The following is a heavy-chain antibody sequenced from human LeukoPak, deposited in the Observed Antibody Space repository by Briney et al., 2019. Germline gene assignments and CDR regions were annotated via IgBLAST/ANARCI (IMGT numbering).Heavy chain of an antibody. Sequence: PGGSLRLSCAASGFTFSSYSMNWVRQAPGKGLEWVSYISSSSSTIYYADSVKGRFTISRDNAKNSLYLQMNSLRAEDTAVYYCARDPGYSYGLDAFDIWGQGTMVTVSS. D-gene: IGHD5-18*01. CDR3: ARDPGYSYGLDAFDI. CDR1: GFTFSSYS. CDR2: ISSSSSTI. J-gene: IGHJ3*02. V-gene: IGHV3-48*01.